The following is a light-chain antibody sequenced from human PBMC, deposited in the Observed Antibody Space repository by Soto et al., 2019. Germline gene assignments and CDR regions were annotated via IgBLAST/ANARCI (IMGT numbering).Light chain of an antibody. CDR1: SSNIGSNY. CDR3: ETWDSNLSARWV. Sequence: QSVLTQPPSVSAAPGQKVSISCSGSSSNIGSNYVSWYQQLPGTAPKLLIYDTNKRPSEISDRFSGSKSGTSATLGITGHQTGDEADYYCETWDSNLSARWVFGGGTKLTVL. CDR2: DTN. J-gene: IGLJ3*02. V-gene: IGLV1-51*01.